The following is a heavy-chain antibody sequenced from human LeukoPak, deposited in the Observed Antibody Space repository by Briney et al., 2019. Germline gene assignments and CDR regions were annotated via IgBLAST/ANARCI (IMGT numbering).Heavy chain of an antibody. CDR1: GFTFSSYW. D-gene: IGHD4-17*01. V-gene: IGHV3-7*01. CDR2: IKQDGSEK. Sequence: GGSLRLSCAASGFTFSSYWMSWVRQAPGKGLEWVANIKQDGSEKYYVDSVKGRFTNSRDNAKNSLHLQMNSLRAEDTAVYYCARDLSDYGDYIDYWGQGTLVTVSS. CDR3: ARDLSDYGDYIDY. J-gene: IGHJ4*02.